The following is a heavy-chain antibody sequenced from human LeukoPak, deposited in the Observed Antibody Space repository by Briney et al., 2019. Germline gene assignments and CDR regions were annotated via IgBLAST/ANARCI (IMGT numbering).Heavy chain of an antibody. CDR2: IRYDGSNK. Sequence: GGSLRLSCAASGFTFSSYGMHWVRQAAGKGLEWVAFIRYDGSNKYYADSVKGRFTISRDNSKNTLYLQMNSLRAEDTAVYYCAKDHYDYGDFFQHWGQGTLVTVFS. CDR1: GFTFSSYG. CDR3: AKDHYDYGDFFQH. V-gene: IGHV3-30*02. J-gene: IGHJ1*01. D-gene: IGHD4-17*01.